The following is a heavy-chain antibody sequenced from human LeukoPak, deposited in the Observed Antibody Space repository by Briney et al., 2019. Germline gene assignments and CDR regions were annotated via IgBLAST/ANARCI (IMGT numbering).Heavy chain of an antibody. CDR3: ARLGAGQLAPDY. D-gene: IGHD6-13*01. CDR1: GYSFTSYW. V-gene: IGHV5-10-1*01. J-gene: IGHJ4*02. CDR2: IDPSDSYT. Sequence: GESLKISCKGPGYSFTSYWISWVRQMPGKGLEWMGRIDPSDSYTNYSPSFQGHVTISADKSISTAYLQWSSLKASDTAMYYCARLGAGQLAPDYWGQGTLVTVSS.